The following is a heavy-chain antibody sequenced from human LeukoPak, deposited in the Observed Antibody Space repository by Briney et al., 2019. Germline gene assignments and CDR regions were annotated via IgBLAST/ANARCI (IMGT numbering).Heavy chain of an antibody. D-gene: IGHD1-7*01. CDR3: ARGYNWNYPIDY. CDR1: GFTFTNYG. CDR2: ISGSGGST. J-gene: IGHJ4*02. V-gene: IGHV3-23*01. Sequence: GGTLRLSCAASGFTFTNYGMSWVRQAPGKGLEWVSGISGSGGSTYYADSVKGRFTISRDNSNNTLYLQINSLRAEDTAVYYCARGYNWNYPIDYWGQGTLVTVSS.